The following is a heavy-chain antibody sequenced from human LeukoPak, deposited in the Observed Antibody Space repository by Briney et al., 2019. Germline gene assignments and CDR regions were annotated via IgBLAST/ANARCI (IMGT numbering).Heavy chain of an antibody. Sequence: SSETLSLTCNVSGDSISRGYWSWIRQPPGGGREGIGYLFYSRKTKYNTSPQGRVTIPADTSTNQFPLRLPSVTAANTAIYYCAKDRVALYWGQGILVTVSS. CDR1: GDSISRGY. J-gene: IGHJ4*02. CDR2: LFYSRKT. D-gene: IGHD3-10*01. V-gene: IGHV4-59*01. CDR3: AKDRVALY.